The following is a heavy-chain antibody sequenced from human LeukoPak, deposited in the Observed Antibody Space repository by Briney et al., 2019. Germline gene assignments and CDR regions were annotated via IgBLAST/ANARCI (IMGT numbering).Heavy chain of an antibody. CDR2: IYYSGST. V-gene: IGHV4-30-4*08. CDR3: AREKRPHYDFWSGYYNSTNWFDP. D-gene: IGHD3-3*01. J-gene: IGHJ5*02. Sequence: SQTLSLTCTVSGGSISSGDYYWSWIRQPPGKGLEWIGYIYYSGSTYYNPSLKSRVTISVDTSKNQFSLKLSSVTAADTAVYYCAREKRPHYDFWSGYYNSTNWFDPWGQGTLVTVSS. CDR1: GGSISSGDYY.